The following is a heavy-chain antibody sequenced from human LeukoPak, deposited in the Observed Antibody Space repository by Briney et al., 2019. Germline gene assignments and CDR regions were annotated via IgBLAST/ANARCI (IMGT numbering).Heavy chain of an antibody. D-gene: IGHD6-6*01. CDR3: ARVIAARPDRGFDY. J-gene: IGHJ4*02. V-gene: IGHV1-18*01. CDR2: ISAYNGNT. CDR1: GYTFTSYG. Sequence: ASVKVSCTASGYTFTSYGISWVRQAPGQGLEWMGWISAYNGNTNYAQKLQGRVTMTTDTSTSTAYMELSRLRSDDTAVYYCARVIAARPDRGFDYWGQGTLVTVSS.